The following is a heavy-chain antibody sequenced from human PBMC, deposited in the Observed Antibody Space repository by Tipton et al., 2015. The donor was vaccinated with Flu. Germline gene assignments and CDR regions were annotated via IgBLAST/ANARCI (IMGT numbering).Heavy chain of an antibody. CDR1: GFTFSGYG. CDR3: AKDSRFREYSYGHGGWFDP. CDR2: IRHDESDK. J-gene: IGHJ5*02. D-gene: IGHD5-18*01. Sequence: QLVQSGGGVVQPGGSLRLSCAASGFTFSGYGMHWVRQAPGKGLEWVAFIRHDESDKYYADSVKGRFTISRDNSKNALYLLISSLRPEDTAVYYCAKDSRFREYSYGHGGWFDPWGQGTLVTVSS. V-gene: IGHV3-30*02.